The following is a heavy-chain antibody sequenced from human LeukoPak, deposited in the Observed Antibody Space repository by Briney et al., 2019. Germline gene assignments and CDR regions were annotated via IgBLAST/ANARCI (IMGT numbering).Heavy chain of an antibody. CDR1: GGSFSGYY. CDR2: INHSGST. CDR3: ARVWWCSSGRIDY. Sequence: SETLSLTCAVYGGSFSGYYWSWIRQPPGKGLEWIGEINHSGSTNYNPSLKSRVTISVDTSKNQFSLKLSSVTAADTAVYYCARVWWCSSGRIDYWGQGTLVTVSS. V-gene: IGHV4-34*01. D-gene: IGHD6-19*01. J-gene: IGHJ4*02.